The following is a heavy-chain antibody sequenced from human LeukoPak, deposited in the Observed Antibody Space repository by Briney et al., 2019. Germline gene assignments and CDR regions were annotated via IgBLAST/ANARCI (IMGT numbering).Heavy chain of an antibody. D-gene: IGHD2-2*01. CDR2: IIPIFGTA. V-gene: IGHV1-69*05. Sequence: SVKVSCKASGDTFTSYAISWVRQAPGQGLEWMGGIIPIFGTANYAQKFQGRVTITTDESTSTAYMELSSLRSEDTAVYYCARDGDCSSTSCPSPFDYWGQGTLVTVSS. CDR3: ARDGDCSSTSCPSPFDY. CDR1: GDTFTSYA. J-gene: IGHJ4*02.